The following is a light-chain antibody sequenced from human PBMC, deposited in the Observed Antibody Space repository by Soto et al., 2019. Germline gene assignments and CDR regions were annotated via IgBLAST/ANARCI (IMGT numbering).Light chain of an antibody. CDR1: SSDVGAYIS. V-gene: IGLV2-11*01. CDR2: DVS. CDR3: CSYAGSYTWV. Sequence: QSALTQPRSVSGSPGQSVTISCTGTSSDVGAYISVSWYQQHPGKAPKVMIYDVSKRPSGVPDRFSVSKSGNTASLTISGLQAEDEADYYCCSYAGSYTWVLGGGTKLTVL. J-gene: IGLJ3*02.